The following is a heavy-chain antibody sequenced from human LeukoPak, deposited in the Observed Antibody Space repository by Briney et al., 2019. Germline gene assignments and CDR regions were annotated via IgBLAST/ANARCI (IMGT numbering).Heavy chain of an antibody. Sequence: SETLSLTCTVSGGSISSSSYYWGWIRQPPGKGLEWIGSIYHSGSTYYNPSLKSRVTISVDTSKNQFSLKLSSVTAADTAVYYCARGGPGTRKGDFDYWGQGTLVTVSS. CDR2: IYHSGST. D-gene: IGHD1-7*01. CDR3: ARGGPGTRKGDFDY. J-gene: IGHJ4*02. CDR1: GGSISSSSYY. V-gene: IGHV4-39*07.